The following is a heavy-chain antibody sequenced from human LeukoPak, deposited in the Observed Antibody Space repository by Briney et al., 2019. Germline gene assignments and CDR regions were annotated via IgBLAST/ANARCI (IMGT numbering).Heavy chain of an antibody. CDR1: GFTFDDYA. Sequence: GGSLRLSCAASGFTFDDYAMHWVRQAPGKGLEWVSSISSSSSYIYYADSVKGRFTISRDNAKNSLYLQMNSLRAEDTAVYYCARVTNGDGGAFDIWGQGTMVTVSS. V-gene: IGHV3-21*01. CDR3: ARVTNGDGGAFDI. J-gene: IGHJ3*02. D-gene: IGHD5-24*01. CDR2: ISSSSSYI.